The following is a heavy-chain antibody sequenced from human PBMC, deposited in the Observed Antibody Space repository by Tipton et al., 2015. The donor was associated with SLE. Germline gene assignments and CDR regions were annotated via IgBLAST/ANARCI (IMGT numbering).Heavy chain of an antibody. J-gene: IGHJ4*02. D-gene: IGHD3-22*01. CDR3: ASSARGGNQYDSGGYYYGVDF. CDR2: INHGGIT. Sequence: LRLSCAVSGASFNGYYWSWIRQPPGKGLEWIGEINHGGITNYTPSLKSRVTMSVDTSKTQFSLKLSSLTAADTAVYYCASSARGGNQYDSGGYYYGVDFWGQGTLVTVSS. V-gene: IGHV4-34*10. CDR1: GASFNGYY.